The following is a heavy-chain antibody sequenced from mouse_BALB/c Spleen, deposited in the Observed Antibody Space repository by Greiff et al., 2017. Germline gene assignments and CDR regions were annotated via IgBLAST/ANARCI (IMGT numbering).Heavy chain of an antibody. D-gene: IGHD1-1*01. CDR1: GYTFTSYY. Sequence: QVQLKESGAELVKPGASVKLSCKASGYTFTSYYMYWVKQRPGQGLEWIGEINPSNGGTNFNEKFKSKATLTVDKSSSTAYMQLSSLTSEDSAVYYCTRKGIYYYGSSYWYFDVWGAGTTVTVSS. CDR3: TRKGIYYYGSSYWYFDV. V-gene: IGHV1S81*02. J-gene: IGHJ1*01. CDR2: INPSNGGT.